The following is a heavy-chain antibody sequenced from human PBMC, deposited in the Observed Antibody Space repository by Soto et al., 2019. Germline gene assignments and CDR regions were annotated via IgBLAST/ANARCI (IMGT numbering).Heavy chain of an antibody. J-gene: IGHJ6*03. CDR3: ARGLPNAPDYDFWSGYVRNPRALYMDV. Sequence: PGGSLRLSCAASGFTFSSYWMSWVRQAPGKGLEWVANIKQDGSEKYYVDSVKGRFTISRDNAKNSLYLQMNSLRAEDTAVCYCARGLPNAPDYDFWSGYVRNPRALYMDVWGKGTTVTGSS. CDR1: GFTFSSYW. D-gene: IGHD3-3*01. CDR2: IKQDGSEK. V-gene: IGHV3-7*01.